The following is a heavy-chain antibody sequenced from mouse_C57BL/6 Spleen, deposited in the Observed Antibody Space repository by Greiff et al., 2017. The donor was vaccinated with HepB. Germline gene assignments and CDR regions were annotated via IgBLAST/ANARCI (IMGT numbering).Heavy chain of an antibody. CDR3: ARGPITTVVPFAY. D-gene: IGHD1-1*01. V-gene: IGHV1-81*01. Sequence: QVQLQQSGAELARPGASVKLSCKASGYTFTSYGISWVKQRTGQGLEWIGEIYPRSGNTYYNEKFKGKATLTADKSSSTAYMELRSLTSEDSAVYFCARGPITTVVPFAYWGQGTLVTVSA. CDR1: GYTFTSYG. CDR2: IYPRSGNT. J-gene: IGHJ3*01.